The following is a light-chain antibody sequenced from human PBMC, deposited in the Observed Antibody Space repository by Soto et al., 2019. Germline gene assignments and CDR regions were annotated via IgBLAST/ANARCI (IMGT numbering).Light chain of an antibody. V-gene: IGLV1-40*01. J-gene: IGLJ1*01. CDR2: VNS. Sequence: QSVLTQPPSVSGAPGQRVTISCTGSSTNIGAGYDVHWYQQLPGTAPKLLIYVNSNRPSGVPDRFSGSRSGTSASLAITGLQAEDEADYYCQSYDSSLRGSRVFGTGTKLTVL. CDR1: STNIGAGYD. CDR3: QSYDSSLRGSRV.